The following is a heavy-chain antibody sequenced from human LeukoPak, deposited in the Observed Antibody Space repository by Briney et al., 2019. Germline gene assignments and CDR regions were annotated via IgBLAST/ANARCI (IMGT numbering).Heavy chain of an antibody. CDR1: GFIFSACA. D-gene: IGHD4-17*01. V-gene: IGHV3-30-3*01. Sequence: PGRSLRLSCAASGFIFSACAMHWVRRAPGKGLEWVAVISYDGSNQYYADSVKGRFTISRDNSKNTLYLQMNSLRTEDTAVYYCARDMYGDYSGMDVWGQGTTVTVSS. CDR3: ARDMYGDYSGMDV. CDR2: ISYDGSNQ. J-gene: IGHJ6*02.